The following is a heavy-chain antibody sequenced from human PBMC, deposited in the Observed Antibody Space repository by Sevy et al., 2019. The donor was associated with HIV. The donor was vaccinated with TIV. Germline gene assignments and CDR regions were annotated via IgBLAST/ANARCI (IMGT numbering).Heavy chain of an antibody. CDR1: GFTFSSYW. CDR3: AAGYTSGYLTY. J-gene: IGHJ4*02. D-gene: IGHD6-19*01. Sequence: GGSLRLSCAASGFTFSSYWMTWVRQAPGKGREWVANIKQDGSEKYYVDSVKGRFTISRVNAKNSLYLQMNSLRAEDTAIYYCAAGYTSGYLTYWGQGTLVTVSS. CDR2: IKQDGSEK. V-gene: IGHV3-7*01.